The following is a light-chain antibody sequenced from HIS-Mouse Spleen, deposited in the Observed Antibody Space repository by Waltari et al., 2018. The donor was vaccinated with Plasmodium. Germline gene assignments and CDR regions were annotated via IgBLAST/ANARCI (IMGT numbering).Light chain of an antibody. CDR2: SNN. V-gene: IGLV1-44*01. Sequence: QSVLTQPPSASGTPGQRVTISCSGSRPNIGRTTVNWYQQLPGTAPKLLIYSNNQRPSGIPERFSGSNSGNTATLTISGTQAMDEADYYCQAWDSSTDYVFGTGTKVTVL. CDR1: RPNIGRTT. CDR3: QAWDSSTDYV. J-gene: IGLJ1*01.